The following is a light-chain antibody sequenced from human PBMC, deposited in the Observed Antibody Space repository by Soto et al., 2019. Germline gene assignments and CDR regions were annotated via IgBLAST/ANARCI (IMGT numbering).Light chain of an antibody. V-gene: IGKV1-9*01. CDR1: QDINSY. Sequence: IQLTQSPSSLSASVGDRVTITCRASQDINSYLAWYQQKPGKAPNLLIYAGTSLQSGVPSRFRGSGSGTEFTLTISSLKPEDFDTYYCQQLHVYPSTFGGGTKVDIK. CDR2: AGT. CDR3: QQLHVYPST. J-gene: IGKJ4*01.